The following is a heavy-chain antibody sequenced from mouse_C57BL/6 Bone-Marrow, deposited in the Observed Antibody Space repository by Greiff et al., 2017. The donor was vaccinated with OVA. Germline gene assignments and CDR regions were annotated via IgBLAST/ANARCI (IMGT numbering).Heavy chain of an antibody. CDR3: ARYGSSSYYFDY. Sequence: DVKLVESGGGLVKPGGSLKLSCAASGFTFSDYGMHWVRQAPEKGLEWVAYISSGSSTIYYADTVKGRFTISRDNAKNTLFLQMTSLRSEDTAMYYCARYGSSSYYFDYWGQGTTLTVSS. D-gene: IGHD1-1*01. CDR1: GFTFSDYG. V-gene: IGHV5-17*01. J-gene: IGHJ2*01. CDR2: ISSGSSTI.